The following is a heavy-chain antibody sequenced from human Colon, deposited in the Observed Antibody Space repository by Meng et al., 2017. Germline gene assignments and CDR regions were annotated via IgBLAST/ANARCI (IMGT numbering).Heavy chain of an antibody. CDR1: GLLFRNYG. Sequence: QLIQSVGGVVQPGGSLRRSCGASGLLFRNYGLHWVRQAPGKGLEWVAVIWYDGSKKYYADSVKGRFTISRDYPKNTVFLQMNTLRADDTAVYYCTRDNDVNSHFSQFDYWGQGTLVTVSS. D-gene: IGHD2-8*01. CDR3: TRDNDVNSHFSQFDY. CDR2: IWYDGSKK. J-gene: IGHJ4*02. V-gene: IGHV3-33*01.